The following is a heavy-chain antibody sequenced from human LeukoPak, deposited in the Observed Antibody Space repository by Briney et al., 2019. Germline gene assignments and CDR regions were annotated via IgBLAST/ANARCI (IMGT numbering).Heavy chain of an antibody. CDR1: GFTFSSYE. V-gene: IGHV3-23*01. Sequence: GGSLRLSCAASGFTFSSYEMNWVRQAPGKGLEWVSAISGSGGSTYYADSVKGRFTISRDNSKNTLYLQMNSLRAEDTAVYYCAKDSGGYYYDSSTWGQGTMVTVSS. D-gene: IGHD3-22*01. CDR2: ISGSGGST. J-gene: IGHJ3*01. CDR3: AKDSGGYYYDSST.